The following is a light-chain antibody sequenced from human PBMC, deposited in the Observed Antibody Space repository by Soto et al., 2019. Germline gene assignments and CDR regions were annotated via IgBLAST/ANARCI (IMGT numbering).Light chain of an antibody. CDR3: ISYTSSSPYV. J-gene: IGLJ1*01. CDR2: EVN. CDR1: SSDIGGYNS. Sequence: QSALTQPPSASGSPGQSVTISCTGTSSDIGGYNSVSWYQQHPGKAPRLMIYEVNKRPSGVSNRFSGSKSGNTASLTISGLQAEDEADYYCISYTSSSPYVFGTGTKVTVL. V-gene: IGLV2-14*01.